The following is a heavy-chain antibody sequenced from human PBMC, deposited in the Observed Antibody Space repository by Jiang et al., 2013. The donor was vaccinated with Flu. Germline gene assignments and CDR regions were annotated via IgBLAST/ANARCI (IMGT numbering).Heavy chain of an antibody. D-gene: IGHD3-22*01. V-gene: IGHV3-23*01. J-gene: IGHJ4*02. Sequence: QLLESGGGLVQPGGSLRLSCAASGFIFSSYAMSWVRQAPGKGLEWVSAVSGGGDGTYYADSVKGRFTINRDNSKNTLYLQMNSLRVEDTAVYFCAKLRDYFDSSGYFDYWGQGTLVTVSS. CDR3: AKLRDYFDSSGYFDY. CDR2: VSGGGDGT. CDR1: GFIFSSYA.